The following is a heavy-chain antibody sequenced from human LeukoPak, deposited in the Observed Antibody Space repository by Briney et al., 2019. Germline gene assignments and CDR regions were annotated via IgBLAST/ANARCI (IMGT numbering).Heavy chain of an antibody. D-gene: IGHD5-24*01. V-gene: IGHV5-51*01. CDR3: ARPPSRDGYNLGY. J-gene: IGHJ4*02. CDR2: IYPGDYDT. Sequence: PGESPQISCQGSGSIFTSYWIGWVRQLPGKGLEWMGIIYPGDYDTRYSPSFQGQVTISADKYISTAYLQWSSLKASDTAMYYCARPPSRDGYNLGYWGQGTLVTVSS. CDR1: GSIFTSYW.